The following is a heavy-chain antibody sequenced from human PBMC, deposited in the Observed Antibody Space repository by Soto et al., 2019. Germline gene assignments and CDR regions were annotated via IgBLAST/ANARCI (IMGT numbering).Heavy chain of an antibody. Sequence: EVQLVESGGVVVQPGGSLRLSCVASGFTFDDYAMHWVRQAPGKGLEWVSLISWDGGSTYYADSVKGRFTISRDNSKNSLYLQMNSLRAEDTALYYCAKGSGITGTTGWFDPWGQGTLVTVSS. CDR3: AKGSGITGTTGWFDP. CDR1: GFTFDDYA. J-gene: IGHJ5*02. V-gene: IGHV3-43D*04. D-gene: IGHD1-20*01. CDR2: ISWDGGST.